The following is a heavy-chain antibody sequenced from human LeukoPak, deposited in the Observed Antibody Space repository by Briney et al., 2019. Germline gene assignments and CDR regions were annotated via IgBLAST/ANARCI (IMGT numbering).Heavy chain of an antibody. J-gene: IGHJ6*02. D-gene: IGHD6-19*01. Sequence: GGSLRLSCVASGFTFSYYSMNWARQAPGKGLEWISYIRSRDGTVSYADSVKGRFTISTDTAKSSLFLQMNGLSVDDTAVYYCARREWLDYYYYGMDVWGRGTTVTVSS. V-gene: IGHV3-48*01. CDR1: GFTFSYYS. CDR2: IRSRDGTV. CDR3: ARREWLDYYYYGMDV.